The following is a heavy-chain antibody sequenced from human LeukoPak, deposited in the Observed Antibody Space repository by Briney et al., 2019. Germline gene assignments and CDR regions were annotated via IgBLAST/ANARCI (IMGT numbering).Heavy chain of an antibody. V-gene: IGHV3-23*01. CDR1: GFTFSSYG. CDR2: ISGSGGST. Sequence: PGGTLRLSCAASGFTFSSYGMSWVRQAPGKGLEWVSAISGSGGSTYYADSVKGRFTISRDNSKNTLYLQMNSLRAEDTAVYYCAKEHSSSCYSRIYYYYYYMDVWGKGTTVTISS. D-gene: IGHD6-13*01. CDR3: AKEHSSSCYSRIYYYYYYMDV. J-gene: IGHJ6*03.